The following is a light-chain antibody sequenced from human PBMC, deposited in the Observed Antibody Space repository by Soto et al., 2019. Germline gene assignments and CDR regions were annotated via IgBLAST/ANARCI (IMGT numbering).Light chain of an antibody. CDR2: LNSDGSH. J-gene: IGLJ3*02. V-gene: IGLV4-69*01. Sequence: QPVLTQSPSASASLEASVKLTCTLSSGHSSYAIAWHQQQPQKGPRYLMKLNSDGSHTKGDGIPDRFSGSSSGAERYLTISRLQSEDEADYYCQTWGTGIRVFGGGTKLTVL. CDR3: QTWGTGIRV. CDR1: SGHSSYA.